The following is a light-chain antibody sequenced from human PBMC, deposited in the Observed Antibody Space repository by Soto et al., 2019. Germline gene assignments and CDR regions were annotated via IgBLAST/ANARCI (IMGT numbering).Light chain of an antibody. CDR3: QQYNNWQLT. CDR2: GAS. V-gene: IGKV3-15*01. J-gene: IGKJ3*01. Sequence: EIVMTQSPATLSLSPGERATLSCRASQSVSGNLAWYQQKPGQAPRLLISGASTRATGIPARFSGSGSGTEFTLTSSSRQSEDFAVYYCQQYNNWQLTFGPGTKVDIK. CDR1: QSVSGN.